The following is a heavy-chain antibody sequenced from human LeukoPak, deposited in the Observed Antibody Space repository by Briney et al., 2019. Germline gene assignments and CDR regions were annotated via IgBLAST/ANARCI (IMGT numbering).Heavy chain of an antibody. CDR1: GYTFTGYY. CDR3: ASDKRKYYYDSSGYYFL. V-gene: IGHV1-2*02. Sequence: ASVKVSCKASGYTFTGYYMHWVRQAPGQGLEWMGWINPNSGGTNYAQKLQGRVTMTTDTSTSTAYMELRSLRSDDTAVYYCASDKRKYYYDSSGYYFLWGQGTLVTVSS. J-gene: IGHJ4*02. CDR2: INPNSGGT. D-gene: IGHD3-22*01.